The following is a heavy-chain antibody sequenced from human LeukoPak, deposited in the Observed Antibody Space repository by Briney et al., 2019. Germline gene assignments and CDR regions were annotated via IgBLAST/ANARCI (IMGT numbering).Heavy chain of an antibody. D-gene: IGHD5-18*01. Sequence: PSETLSLTCTVSGGSISSGDYYWSWIRQPPGKGLEWIGYIYYSGSTYYNPSLKSRVTISVDTSKNQFSLKLSSVTAADTAVYYCARVSYGYYSTYYWGQGTLVTVS. CDR2: IYYSGST. J-gene: IGHJ4*02. V-gene: IGHV4-30-4*01. CDR3: ARVSYGYYSTYY. CDR1: GGSISSGDYY.